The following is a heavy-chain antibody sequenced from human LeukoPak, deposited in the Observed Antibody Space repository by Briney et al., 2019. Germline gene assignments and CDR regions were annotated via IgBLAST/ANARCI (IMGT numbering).Heavy chain of an antibody. CDR2: ISSSSSTI. D-gene: IGHD3-10*01. J-gene: IGHJ4*02. V-gene: IGHV3-48*01. CDR3: ARGGSSDY. CDR1: GFTFSSYS. Sequence: GGSLRLSCAASGFTFSSYSMNWDRQAPGKGLEWVSYISSSSSTIYYADSVKGRFTISRDNAKNSLYLQMNSLRAEDTAVYYCARGGSSDYWGQGTLVTVSS.